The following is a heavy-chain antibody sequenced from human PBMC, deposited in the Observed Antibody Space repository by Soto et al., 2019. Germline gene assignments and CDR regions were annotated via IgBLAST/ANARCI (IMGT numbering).Heavy chain of an antibody. CDR1: GFAFSSYA. V-gene: IGHV3-30*04. D-gene: IGHD3-16*01. Sequence: GGSLRLSCTGSGFAFSSYAMHWVRLAPGKGLEWVAVVSYDGSIENYADSVRGRFTISRDNSKNTVFLQMNSLRVEDTAVYYCAKDLYYYDFSLDDSWGQGTLVTVSS. J-gene: IGHJ5*02. CDR3: AKDLYYYDFSLDDS. CDR2: VSYDGSIE.